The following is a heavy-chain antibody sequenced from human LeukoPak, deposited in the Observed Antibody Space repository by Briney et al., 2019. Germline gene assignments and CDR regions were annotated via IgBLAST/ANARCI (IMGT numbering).Heavy chain of an antibody. J-gene: IGHJ4*02. CDR2: INYSGST. CDR1: GGSISSYY. V-gene: IGHV4-59*01. CDR3: TTTSGRVGCDY. Sequence: SETLSLTCTVSGGSISSYYWSWIRQPPGKGLEWIGYINYSGSTNYNPSLKSRVTMSVDTSKNQFSLKLSSVTAADTAVYYCTTTSGRVGCDYWGQGILVTVSS. D-gene: IGHD1-26*01.